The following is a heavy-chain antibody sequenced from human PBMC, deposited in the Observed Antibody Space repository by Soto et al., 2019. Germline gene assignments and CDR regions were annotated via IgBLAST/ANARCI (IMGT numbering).Heavy chain of an antibody. J-gene: IGHJ6*02. CDR1: GFTLSIYA. CDR2: ISGSGGST. Sequence: PGGSLRLSCAASGFTLSIYAMSWVRQAPGKGLEWVSAISGSGGSTYYADSVKGRFTISRDNSKNTLYLQMNSLRAEDTAVYYCAKARLDYYYYGMDVWGQGTTVTVSS. CDR3: AKARLDYYYYGMDV. D-gene: IGHD2-2*03. V-gene: IGHV3-23*01.